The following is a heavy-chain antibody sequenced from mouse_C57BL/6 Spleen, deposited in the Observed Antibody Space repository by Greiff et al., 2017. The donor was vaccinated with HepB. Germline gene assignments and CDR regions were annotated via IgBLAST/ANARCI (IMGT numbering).Heavy chain of an antibody. V-gene: IGHV5-17*01. D-gene: IGHD1-1*01. CDR2: ISSGSSTI. Sequence: EVKLMESGGGLVKPGGSLKLSCAASGFTFSDYGMHWVRQAPEKGLEWVAYISSGSSTIYYADTVKGGFTISRDNAKNTLFLQMTSLRSEDTAMYYFASPYYYGSSPAGFAYWGQGTLVTVSA. J-gene: IGHJ3*01. CDR3: ASPYYYGSSPAGFAY. CDR1: GFTFSDYG.